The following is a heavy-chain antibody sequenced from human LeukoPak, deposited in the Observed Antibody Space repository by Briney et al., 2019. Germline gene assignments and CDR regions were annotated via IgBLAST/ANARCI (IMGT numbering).Heavy chain of an antibody. Sequence: GGSLRLSCAASGFTFSSYAMHWVRPAPGKGLEWVAVISYDGSNKYYADSVKGRFTISRDNSKNTLYLQMNSLRAEDTAVYYCARVVGLRGYYMDVWGKGTTVTVSS. J-gene: IGHJ6*03. CDR3: ARVVGLRGYYMDV. CDR2: ISYDGSNK. D-gene: IGHD1-26*01. CDR1: GFTFSSYA. V-gene: IGHV3-30*04.